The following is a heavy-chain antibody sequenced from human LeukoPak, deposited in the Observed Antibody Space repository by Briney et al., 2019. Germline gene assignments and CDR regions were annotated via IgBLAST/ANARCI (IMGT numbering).Heavy chain of an antibody. J-gene: IGHJ3*02. Sequence: SETLSLTCTVSGGSISSYYWSWIRQPPGKGLEWIGYIYHSGSTYYNPSLKSRVTISVDRSKNQFSLKLSSVTAADTAVYYCARWTTVVTNDAFDIWGQGTMVTVSS. CDR3: ARWTTVVTNDAFDI. CDR2: IYHSGST. V-gene: IGHV4-59*12. CDR1: GGSISSYY. D-gene: IGHD4-23*01.